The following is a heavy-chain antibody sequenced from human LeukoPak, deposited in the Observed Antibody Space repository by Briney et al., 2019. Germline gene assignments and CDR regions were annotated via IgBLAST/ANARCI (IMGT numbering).Heavy chain of an antibody. CDR3: ARGRGDQDYILGSYRYCDY. V-gene: IGHV1-2*07. Sequence: ASVTVSCKTSGYTFSDYYLHWLRQAPGQGLEWMGWVNPVSGGTNYAHKFQDRVTMTRDPSITTAYMELSRLTSDDTAVYYCARGRGDQDYILGSYRYCDYWGQGTLVTVSS. D-gene: IGHD3-16*02. CDR2: VNPVSGGT. J-gene: IGHJ4*02. CDR1: GYTFSDYY.